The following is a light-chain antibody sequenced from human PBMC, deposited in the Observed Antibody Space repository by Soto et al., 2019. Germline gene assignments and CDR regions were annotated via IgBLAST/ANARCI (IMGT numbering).Light chain of an antibody. CDR1: QDISSY. CDR3: QQLNNYPST. CDR2: AAS. Sequence: IQLTQSPSSLSASVGDRVTITCRASQDISSYLGWYQQKPGKAPKLLIYAASTLQSGVPSRFSDSGSGTDFTLTINSLQPEDFATYFCQQLNNYPSTFGGGTKVEIK. V-gene: IGKV1-9*01. J-gene: IGKJ4*01.